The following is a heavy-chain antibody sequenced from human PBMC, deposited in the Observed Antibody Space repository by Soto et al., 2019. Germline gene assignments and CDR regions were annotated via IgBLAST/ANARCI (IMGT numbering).Heavy chain of an antibody. J-gene: IGHJ4*01. Sequence: SETLSLTCTVSGGSISSSSYYWGWIRQPPGKGLEWIGSIYYSGSTYYNPSLKSRVTISVDTSKNQFSLKLNSVTAADTAVYYCARLRRVVASSLIDYWGQGTLVTVSS. CDR1: GGSISSSSYY. D-gene: IGHD2-15*01. CDR2: IYYSGST. V-gene: IGHV4-39*01. CDR3: ARLRRVVASSLIDY.